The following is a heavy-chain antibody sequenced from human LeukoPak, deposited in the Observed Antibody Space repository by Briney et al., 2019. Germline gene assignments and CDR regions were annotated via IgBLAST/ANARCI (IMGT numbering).Heavy chain of an antibody. V-gene: IGHV3-30-3*01. CDR2: ISYDGSNK. Sequence: GSSLRLSCAASGFTFSIYAMHWVRQARGKGLEWVAVISYDGSNKYYADSVKGRFTISRDNSKNTLYLQMNSLRAEDTAVYYCARDSLAYSSSWYPVDYWGQGTLVTVSS. J-gene: IGHJ4*02. CDR1: GFTFSIYA. D-gene: IGHD6-13*01. CDR3: ARDSLAYSSSWYPVDY.